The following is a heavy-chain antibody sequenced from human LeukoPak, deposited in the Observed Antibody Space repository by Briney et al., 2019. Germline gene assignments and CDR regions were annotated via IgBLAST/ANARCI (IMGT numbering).Heavy chain of an antibody. J-gene: IGHJ4*02. CDR3: ARGYYDILTGNNPLGY. CDR1: GGSFSGYY. Sequence: SETLSLTCAVYGGSFSGYYWSWIRQPPGKGLEWIGEINHSGSTNYNPSLKSRVTISVDTSKKQFSLKLSSVTAADTAVYYCARGYYDILTGNNPLGYWGQGTLVTVSS. D-gene: IGHD3-9*01. CDR2: INHSGST. V-gene: IGHV4-34*01.